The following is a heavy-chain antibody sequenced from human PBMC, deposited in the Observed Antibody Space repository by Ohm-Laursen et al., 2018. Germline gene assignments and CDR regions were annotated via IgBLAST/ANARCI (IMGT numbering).Heavy chain of an antibody. CDR2: IYYSGST. V-gene: IGHV4-39*01. J-gene: IGHJ6*02. CDR1: GGPISSSSNC. Sequence: TLSLTCAVYGGPISSSSNCWGWIRQPPGKGLEWIGNIYYSGSTYYNPSLKSRVTISVDTTKNQFSLKRSSVTAADTAMYYCAPQSYYYYGMDVWGQGTTVTVSS. CDR3: APQSYYYYGMDV.